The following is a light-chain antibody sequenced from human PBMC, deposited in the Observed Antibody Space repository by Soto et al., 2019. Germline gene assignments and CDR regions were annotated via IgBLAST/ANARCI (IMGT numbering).Light chain of an antibody. J-gene: IGKJ5*01. CDR2: GAS. Sequence: EILLTQSPGTLSLSPGERATRSCRASQSVTSRYLAWYQQKPGQAPRLLIYGASTRATGVPARFSGSRSGTEFTLTITSLQSEDFAVYCCQQYNNWPLTFGPGTRLEIK. CDR1: QSVTSRY. V-gene: IGKV3D-15*01. CDR3: QQYNNWPLT.